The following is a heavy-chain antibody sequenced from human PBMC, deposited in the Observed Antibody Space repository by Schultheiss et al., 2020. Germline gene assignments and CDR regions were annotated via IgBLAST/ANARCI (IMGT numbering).Heavy chain of an antibody. CDR3: AREWDYYYYMDV. CDR1: GGSISSSSYY. CDR2: IYYSGST. J-gene: IGHJ6*03. Sequence: SQTLSLTCTVSGGSISSSSYYWGWIRQPPGKGLEWIGSIYYSGSTYYNPSLKSRVTISVDKSKNQFSLKLSSVTAADTAVYYCAREWDYYYYMDVWGKGTTVTVSS. V-gene: IGHV4-39*07. D-gene: IGHD1-26*01.